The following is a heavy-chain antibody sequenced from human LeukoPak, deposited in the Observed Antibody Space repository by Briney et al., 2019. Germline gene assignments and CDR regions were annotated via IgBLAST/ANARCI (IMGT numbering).Heavy chain of an antibody. V-gene: IGHV3-7*01. J-gene: IGHJ3*01. CDR2: ITQDGSEQ. Sequence: GGSLRLSCAASGFTFSSYAMSWVRQAPEKGLEWVASITQDGSEQYYLDSVKGRSTISRDNAKNSVFLQMNSLRAEDTAVYYCARDLDVWGQGTMVTVSS. CDR3: ARDLDV. CDR1: GFTFSSYA.